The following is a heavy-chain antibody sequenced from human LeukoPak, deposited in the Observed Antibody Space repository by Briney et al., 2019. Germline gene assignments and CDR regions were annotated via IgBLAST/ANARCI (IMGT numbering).Heavy chain of an antibody. CDR3: ASAYYDSSGSTLPDAFDI. J-gene: IGHJ3*02. CDR1: GYTFTGHY. V-gene: IGHV1-2*02. Sequence: ASVKVSCKASGYTFTGHYMHWVRQAPGQGLEWMGWINPNSGGTNYAQKFQGRVTMTRDTSISTAYMELSRLRSDDTAVYYCASAYYDSSGSTLPDAFDIWGQGTMVTVSS. D-gene: IGHD3-22*01. CDR2: INPNSGGT.